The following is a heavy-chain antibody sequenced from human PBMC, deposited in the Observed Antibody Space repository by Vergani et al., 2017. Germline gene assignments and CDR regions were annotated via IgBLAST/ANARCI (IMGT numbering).Heavy chain of an antibody. J-gene: IGHJ6*03. V-gene: IGHV3-30-3*01. Sequence: VQLVESGGGLVQPGRSLRLSCAASGFTFDDYAMHWVRQAPGKGLEWVAVISYDGSNKYYADSVKGRFTISRDNSKKTLYLQMNSLRAEDTAVYYCARDAIVXATRTRYYYYYMYVWGKGTTVTVSS. D-gene: IGHD1-26*01. CDR3: ARDAIVXATRTRYYYYYMYV. CDR1: GFTFDDYA. CDR2: ISYDGSNK.